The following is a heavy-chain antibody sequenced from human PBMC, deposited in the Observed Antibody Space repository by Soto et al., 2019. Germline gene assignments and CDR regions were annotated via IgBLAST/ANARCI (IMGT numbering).Heavy chain of an antibody. CDR3: AKDSNWIPLYYYYYGMDV. V-gene: IGHV3-30*18. CDR2: ISYDGSNK. Sequence: QVQLVESGGGVVQPGRSLRLSCAASGFTFSSYGMHWVRQAPGKGLEWVAVISYDGSNKYYADSVKGRFTISRDNSKNTLYLQMNSLRAEDTAVYYCAKDSNWIPLYYYYYGMDVWGQGTTVTVSS. CDR1: GFTFSSYG. D-gene: IGHD1-1*01. J-gene: IGHJ6*02.